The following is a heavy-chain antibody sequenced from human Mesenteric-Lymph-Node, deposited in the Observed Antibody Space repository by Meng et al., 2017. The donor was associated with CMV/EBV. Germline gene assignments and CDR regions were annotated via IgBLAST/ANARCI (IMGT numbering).Heavy chain of an antibody. Sequence: GGSLRLSCAASGFTFSSYGMHWVRQAPGKGLEWVAVIWYDGSNKYYADSVKGRFTISRDNAKNSLYLQVNSLRAEDTAVYYCARGSPGFSGMDVWGQGTTVTVSS. CDR1: GFTFSSYG. J-gene: IGHJ6*02. V-gene: IGHV3-33*01. CDR3: ARGSPGFSGMDV. CDR2: IWYDGSNK. D-gene: IGHD1-1*01.